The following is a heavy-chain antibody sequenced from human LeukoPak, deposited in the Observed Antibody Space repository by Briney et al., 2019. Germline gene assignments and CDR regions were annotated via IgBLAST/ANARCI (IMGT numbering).Heavy chain of an antibody. CDR2: MNPNSGNT. V-gene: IGHV1-8*01. Sequence: GASVKVSCKASGYTFTSYDINWVRQATGQGLEWMGWMNPNSGNTGYAQKFQGRVTVTRNASISTAYMELSSLRSEDTAVYYCARAHLGAPGAFDIWGQGTMVTVSS. D-gene: IGHD3-16*01. J-gene: IGHJ3*02. CDR3: ARAHLGAPGAFDI. CDR1: GYTFTSYD.